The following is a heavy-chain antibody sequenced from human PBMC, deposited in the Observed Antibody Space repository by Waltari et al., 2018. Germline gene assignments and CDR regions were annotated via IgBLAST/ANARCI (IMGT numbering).Heavy chain of an antibody. Sequence: QVQLQESGPGLVKPSETLSLTCTVSGGSISSYYWSWIRQPPGKGLEWNGYIQYSGSTNYNPSLKSRVTISVDTSKNQFSLKLSSVTAADTAVYYCARIYNRWLMDVWGKGTTVTVSS. J-gene: IGHJ6*03. CDR3: ARIYNRWLMDV. CDR2: IQYSGST. V-gene: IGHV4-59*01. D-gene: IGHD1-20*01. CDR1: GGSISSYY.